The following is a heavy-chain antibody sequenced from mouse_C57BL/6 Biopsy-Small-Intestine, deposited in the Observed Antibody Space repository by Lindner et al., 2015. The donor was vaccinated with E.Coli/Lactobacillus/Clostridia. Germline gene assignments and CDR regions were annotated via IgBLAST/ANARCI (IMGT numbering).Heavy chain of an antibody. D-gene: IGHD2-13*01. V-gene: IGHV1-47*01. CDR2: FHPYDDDT. Sequence: QLQESGRELVKPGASVKMSCKASGYTFTTYPIEWMKQNHGKSLEWIGNFHPYDDDTKYNEKFKGKATLTVEKSSSTVYLELTRLTSDDSVVYYCARGGLLRGDAMDYWGQGTSVTVSS. J-gene: IGHJ4*01. CDR1: GYTFTTYP. CDR3: ARGGLLRGDAMDY.